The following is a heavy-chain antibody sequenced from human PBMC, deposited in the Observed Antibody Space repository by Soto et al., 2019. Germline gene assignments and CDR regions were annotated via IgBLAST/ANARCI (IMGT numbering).Heavy chain of an antibody. J-gene: IGHJ4*02. CDR3: ARDIAAAGAHDY. Sequence: TLSLTCTVSGGSISSGGYYWSWIRQHPGKGRELIGYIYYSVSTYYNPSLKSRVTISVDTSNNQFFLKLSSVTAADTAVYYCARDIAAAGAHDYWGQGTLVTVSS. V-gene: IGHV4-31*03. D-gene: IGHD6-13*01. CDR2: IYYSVST. CDR1: GGSISSGGYY.